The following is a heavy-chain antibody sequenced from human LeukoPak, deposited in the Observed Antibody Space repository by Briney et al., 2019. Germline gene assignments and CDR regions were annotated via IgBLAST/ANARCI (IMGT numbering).Heavy chain of an antibody. J-gene: IGHJ6*03. CDR2: INHSGST. V-gene: IGHV4-39*07. D-gene: IGHD1-1*01. CDR1: GGSISSGDYY. CDR3: ARGGRNWNDWTYYYYMDV. Sequence: PSETLSLTCTVSGGSISSGDYYWSWIRQPPGKGLEWIGEINHSGSTNYNPSLKSRVTISVDTSKNQFSLKLSSVTAADTAVYYCARGGRNWNDWTYYYYMDVWGKGTTVTVSS.